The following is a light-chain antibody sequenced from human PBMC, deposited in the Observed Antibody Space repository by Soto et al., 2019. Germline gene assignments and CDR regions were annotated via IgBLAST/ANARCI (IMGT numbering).Light chain of an antibody. J-gene: IGLJ2*01. CDR3: QSYDSSLSGSVV. V-gene: IGLV1-40*01. CDR1: SSNIGAGYD. CDR2: GNS. Sequence: QSVLTQPPSVSGAPGQRVTISCTGSSSNIGAGYDVHWYQQLPGTAPILLIYGNSNRPSGVPDRLSGSKSGTSAALAITGLQAEDEADYYCQSYDSSLSGSVVFGGGTKLTVL.